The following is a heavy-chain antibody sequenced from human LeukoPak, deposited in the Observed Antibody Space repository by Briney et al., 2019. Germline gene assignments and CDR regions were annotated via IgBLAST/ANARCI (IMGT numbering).Heavy chain of an antibody. V-gene: IGHV3-15*01. J-gene: IGHJ4*02. CDR2: IKSKTDGGTT. CDR3: TTQPSYFDWLN. Sequence: GGSLRLSCAASGFTFSNAWMSWVRQAPGKGLEWVGRIKSKTDGGTTDYAAPVKGRFTISRDDSKNTLYLQMNSLKAEDTAVYYCTTQPSYFDWLNWGQGTLVTVSS. CDR1: GFTFSNAW. D-gene: IGHD3-9*01.